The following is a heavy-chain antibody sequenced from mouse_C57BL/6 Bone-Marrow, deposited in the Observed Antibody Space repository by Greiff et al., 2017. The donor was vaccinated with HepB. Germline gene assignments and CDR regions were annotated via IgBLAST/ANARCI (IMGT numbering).Heavy chain of an antibody. Sequence: ESGPGLVKPSQSLSLTCSVTGYSITSGYYWNWIRQFPGNKLEWMGYISYDGSNNYNPSLKNRISITRDTSKNQFFLKLNSVTTEDTATYYCAREGGIYYGKGDYWGQGTTLTVSS. CDR3: AREGGIYYGKGDY. D-gene: IGHD2-1*01. CDR2: ISYDGSN. J-gene: IGHJ2*01. V-gene: IGHV3-6*01. CDR1: GYSITSGYY.